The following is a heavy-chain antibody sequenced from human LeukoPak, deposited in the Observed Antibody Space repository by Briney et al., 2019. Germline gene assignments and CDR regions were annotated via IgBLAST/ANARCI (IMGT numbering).Heavy chain of an antibody. CDR2: IYYSGST. Sequence: PSETLSLTCTVSGGSISSSSYYWGWIRQPPGKGLEWIGSIYYSGSTYYNPSLKSRVTISVDTPKNQFSLKLSSVTAADTAVHYCARMYLVVAATNVLNWFDPWGQGTLVTVSS. V-gene: IGHV4-39*07. J-gene: IGHJ5*02. CDR3: ARMYLVVAATNVLNWFDP. CDR1: GGSISSSSYY. D-gene: IGHD2-15*01.